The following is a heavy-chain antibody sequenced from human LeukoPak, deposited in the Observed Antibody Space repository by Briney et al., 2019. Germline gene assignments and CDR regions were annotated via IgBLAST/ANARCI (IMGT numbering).Heavy chain of an antibody. CDR2: INHSGST. Sequence: PSETLSLTCAVYGGSFSGYYWSWIRQPPGKGLEWIGEINHSGSTNYNPSLKSRVTISVDTSKNQFSLKLSSVTAADTAVYYCASRRGYSYGSRGYCFDYWGQGTLVTASS. D-gene: IGHD5-18*01. CDR3: ASRRGYSYGSRGYCFDY. CDR1: GGSFSGYY. J-gene: IGHJ4*02. V-gene: IGHV4-34*01.